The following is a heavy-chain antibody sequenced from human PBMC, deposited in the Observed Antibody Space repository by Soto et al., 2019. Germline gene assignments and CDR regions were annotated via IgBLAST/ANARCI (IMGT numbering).Heavy chain of an antibody. Sequence: QVQLVQSGAEVEKPGASVKVSCKASGYTFTSYAMHWVRQAPGQRIEWMGWMNAGNGNTKYSQKVQGRVTITRDASASTAYMELSSLRSEDTAVYYCARSGNKAYGSGSQGADYWGQGTLVTVSS. J-gene: IGHJ4*02. V-gene: IGHV1-3*01. CDR2: MNAGNGNT. CDR1: GYTFTSYA. D-gene: IGHD3-10*01. CDR3: ARSGNKAYGSGSQGADY.